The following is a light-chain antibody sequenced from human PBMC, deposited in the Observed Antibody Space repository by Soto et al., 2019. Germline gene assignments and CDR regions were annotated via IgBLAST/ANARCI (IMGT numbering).Light chain of an antibody. CDR2: DNN. V-gene: IGLV1-51*01. CDR1: SSNIGNNY. CDR3: GTWDSSLSAGV. J-gene: IGLJ2*01. Sequence: QSVLTQPPSASAAPGRKVTISCSGSSSNIGNNYVSWYQQLPGTAPRLLIYDNNKRPSGIPDRFSGSKSGTSATLGITGLQTGDEADYYCGTWDSSLSAGVFGGGTKLTVL.